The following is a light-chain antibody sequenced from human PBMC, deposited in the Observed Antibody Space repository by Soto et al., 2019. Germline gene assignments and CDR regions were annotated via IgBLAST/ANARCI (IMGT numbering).Light chain of an antibody. CDR3: QQLKSFPLS. CDR1: QGISSS. V-gene: IGKV1-9*01. CDR2: AAS. Sequence: IQLTQSPSSLSASVGDRVTITCRASQGISSSLAWYQQQPGKAPKLLIYAASTLQSGVPSRFSGSGSGTDFTLTISSLQPEDCATYYCQQLKSFPLSFGGGTTVEIK. J-gene: IGKJ4*01.